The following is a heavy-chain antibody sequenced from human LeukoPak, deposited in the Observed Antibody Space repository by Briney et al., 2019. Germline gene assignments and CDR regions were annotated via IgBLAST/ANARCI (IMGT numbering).Heavy chain of an antibody. Sequence: SETLSLTCTVSGGSISSSSYSWGWIRQPPGKGLEWIGSIYYSGSTYYNPSLKSRVTISVDTSKNQFSLKLSSVTAADTAVYYCASGGGSFEEWGQGTLVTVSS. V-gene: IGHV4-39*01. CDR3: ASGGGSFEE. J-gene: IGHJ4*02. CDR1: GGSISSSSYS. CDR2: IYYSGST. D-gene: IGHD1-26*01.